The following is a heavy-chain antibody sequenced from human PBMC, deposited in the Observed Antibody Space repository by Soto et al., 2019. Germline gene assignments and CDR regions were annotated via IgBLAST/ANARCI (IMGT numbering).Heavy chain of an antibody. CDR3: AKDRDCSGGSCYYNY. Sequence: GGSLRLSCAASGFSFSTYGMHWVRQAPGKGLEWVAFISNDGSNKYYADSVKGRFTISRDNSKNTLNLQINSLGAEDTAVDYCAKDRDCSGGSCYYNYWGQGTLVTVSS. J-gene: IGHJ4*02. CDR1: GFSFSTYG. D-gene: IGHD2-15*01. V-gene: IGHV3-30*18. CDR2: ISNDGSNK.